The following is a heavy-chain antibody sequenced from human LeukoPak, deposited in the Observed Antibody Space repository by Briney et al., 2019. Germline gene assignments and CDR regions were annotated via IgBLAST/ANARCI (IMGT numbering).Heavy chain of an antibody. CDR3: ARELVGYSYGPKRGYFDY. Sequence: SGGSLRLSCAASGFTVSSNYMSWVRQAPGKGLEWVSVIYSGGSTYYADSVKGRFTISRDNSKNTLYLQMNSLRAEDTAVYYCARELVGYSYGPKRGYFDYWGQGTLVTVSS. J-gene: IGHJ4*02. CDR2: IYSGGST. V-gene: IGHV3-53*01. CDR1: GFTVSSNY. D-gene: IGHD5-18*01.